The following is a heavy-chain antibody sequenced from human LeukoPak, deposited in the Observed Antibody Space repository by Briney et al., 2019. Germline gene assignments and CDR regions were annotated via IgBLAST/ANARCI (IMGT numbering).Heavy chain of an antibody. D-gene: IGHD6-13*01. CDR1: GFTFSGSA. J-gene: IGHJ4*02. V-gene: IGHV3-73*01. Sequence: PGGSLRLSCAASGFTFSGSAMHWVRQASGKGLEWVGRIRSKANSYATAYAASVKGRLTISRDDSKNTAYLQMNSLKTEDTAVYYCTRLGPGLAAATRGYWGQGTLVTVSS. CDR2: IRSKANSYAT. CDR3: TRLGPGLAAATRGY.